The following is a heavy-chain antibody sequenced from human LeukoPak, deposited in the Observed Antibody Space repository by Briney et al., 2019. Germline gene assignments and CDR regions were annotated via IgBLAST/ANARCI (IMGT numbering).Heavy chain of an antibody. J-gene: IGHJ3*02. CDR1: EFTVTSNY. Sequence: GDSLRLSCAASEFTVTSNYMSWVRQAPGKGLQWVSVIYPGGAIYYADSVKGRFIISRENSKNTLPLHMNSLTADDTAVYYCVRGPRYYDDSGFHYGVFDIWGQGTVVTVSS. D-gene: IGHD3-22*01. V-gene: IGHV3-53*01. CDR2: IYPGGAI. CDR3: VRGPRYYDDSGFHYGVFDI.